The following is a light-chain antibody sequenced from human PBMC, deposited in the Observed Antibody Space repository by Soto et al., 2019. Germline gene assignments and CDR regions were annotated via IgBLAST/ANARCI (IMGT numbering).Light chain of an antibody. V-gene: IGKV3-20*01. Sequence: EIVLTQSPGTLSLSPVERATLSCRASQSVSSSNLAWYKQIHGKDTRLPSEGASSRDTSIPDTFSGIGSGTEFTLPISRLEPEEFAVYYCQQYGSSRLTFGGGTKVDIK. CDR1: QSVSSSN. CDR2: GAS. J-gene: IGKJ4*01. CDR3: QQYGSSRLT.